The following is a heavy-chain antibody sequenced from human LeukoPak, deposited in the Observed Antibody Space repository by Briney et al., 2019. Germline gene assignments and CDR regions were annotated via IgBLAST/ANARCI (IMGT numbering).Heavy chain of an antibody. Sequence: PGGSLRLSCAASGFTFSSYAMHWVRQAPGKGLEWVAVISYDGSNKYYADSVKGRFTISRDNAKNSLYLQMNSLRAEDTAVYYCARGNSSSWYYNWFDPWGQGTLVTVSS. V-gene: IGHV3-30*04. J-gene: IGHJ5*02. CDR1: GFTFSSYA. D-gene: IGHD6-13*01. CDR2: ISYDGSNK. CDR3: ARGNSSSWYYNWFDP.